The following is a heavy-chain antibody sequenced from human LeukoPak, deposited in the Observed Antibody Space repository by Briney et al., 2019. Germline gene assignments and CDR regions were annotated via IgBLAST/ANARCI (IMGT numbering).Heavy chain of an antibody. CDR3: AKDRDISGWYKDAFDV. Sequence: GGSLRLSCAASGFTFSNYAMSWVRQAPGQGLEWVSAITGSGDGPYYAASVKGRFTISRDNSRNTLFLQMSSLRAEDTAMYYCAKDRDISGWYKDAFDVWGQGTMVTVSS. CDR1: GFTFSNYA. CDR2: ITGSGDGP. D-gene: IGHD6-19*01. J-gene: IGHJ3*01. V-gene: IGHV3-23*01.